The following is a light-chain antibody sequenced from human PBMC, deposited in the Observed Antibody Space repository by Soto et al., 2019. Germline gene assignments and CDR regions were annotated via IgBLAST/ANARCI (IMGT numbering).Light chain of an antibody. Sequence: QAVGTQEPSFSVSPGGTVTHTCGLSSGPVFTSSYPNWYQQTPGQAPRTLIFNTNTRSSGVPDRFSGSILGDKAALTITGAQPDDDSYYYCLLYLGGGIWVFGGGTKLTVL. CDR1: SGPVFTSSY. J-gene: IGLJ3*02. CDR2: NTN. V-gene: IGLV8-61*01. CDR3: LLYLGGGIWV.